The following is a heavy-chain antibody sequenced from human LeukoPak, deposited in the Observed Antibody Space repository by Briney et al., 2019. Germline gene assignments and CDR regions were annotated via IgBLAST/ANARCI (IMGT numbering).Heavy chain of an antibody. CDR1: GYTFTGYY. Sequence: ASVKVSCKASGYTFTGYYMHWVRQAPGQGLEWMGWINPNSGDTNYAQKFQGRVTMPRDTSISTAYMELSRLRSDDTAVYYCARDQLERPENWFDPWGQGTLVTVSS. J-gene: IGHJ5*02. CDR2: INPNSGDT. V-gene: IGHV1-2*02. CDR3: ARDQLERPENWFDP. D-gene: IGHD1-1*01.